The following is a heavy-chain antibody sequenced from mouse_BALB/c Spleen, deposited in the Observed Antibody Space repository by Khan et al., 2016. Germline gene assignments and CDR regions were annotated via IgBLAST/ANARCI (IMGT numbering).Heavy chain of an antibody. D-gene: IGHD2-1*01. CDR1: GFTFTDYY. CDR3: ARDGGNLYFDV. V-gene: IGHV7-3*02. J-gene: IGHJ1*01. Sequence: EVELVESGGGLVQPGGSLRLSCATSGFTFTDYYMSWVHQPPGKALEWLGFIRNKANGYTTEYSASVKGRFTISRDNSQSILYLQMNTLRAEDSATYYCARDGGNLYFDVWGAGTTVTVSS. CDR2: IRNKANGYTT.